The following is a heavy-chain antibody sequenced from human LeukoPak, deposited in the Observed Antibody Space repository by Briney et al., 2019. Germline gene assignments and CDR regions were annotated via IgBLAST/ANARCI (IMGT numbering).Heavy chain of an antibody. CDR1: GFTFSSYA. D-gene: IGHD7-27*01. V-gene: IGHV3-30*04. CDR3: ARDLAWGAFDY. J-gene: IGHJ4*02. CDR2: ISYDGSNK. Sequence: GGSLRLSCAASGFTFSSYAMHWVRQAPGKGLEWVAVISYDGSNKYYADSVKGRFTISRDNSKNTLSLQMNSLRVEDTAVYYCARDLAWGAFDYWGQGTLVTVSS.